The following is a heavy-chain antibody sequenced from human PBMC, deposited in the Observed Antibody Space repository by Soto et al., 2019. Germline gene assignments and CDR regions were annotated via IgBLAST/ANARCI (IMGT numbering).Heavy chain of an antibody. D-gene: IGHD2-15*01. CDR2: MNPNSGNT. V-gene: IGHV1-8*01. CDR3: VRKAVPGYCSGGSCYSFRWYFDL. Sequence: QVQLVQSGAEVKKPGASVKVSCKASGYTFTSYDINWVRQATGQGLEWMGWMNPNSGNTGYAQKFQGRVTMPRNTSISIAYMELSSLRSEATAVYYCVRKAVPGYCSGGSCYSFRWYFDLWCRGTLVTVS. J-gene: IGHJ2*01. CDR1: GYTFTSYD.